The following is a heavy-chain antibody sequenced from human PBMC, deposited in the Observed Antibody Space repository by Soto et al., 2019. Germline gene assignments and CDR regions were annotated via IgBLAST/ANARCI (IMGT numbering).Heavy chain of an antibody. J-gene: IGHJ4*02. CDR2: FGPEDGET. D-gene: IGHD3-3*01. V-gene: IGHV1-24*01. CDR3: ATSLRFLEWFFGY. Sequence: GASVKVSFKVSGYTLTELSMHWVRQAPGKGLEWMGGFGPEDGETIYAQKFQGRVTMTEDTSTDTAYMELSSLRSEDTAAYYCATSLRFLEWFFGYWGQGTLVTVSS. CDR1: GYTLTELS.